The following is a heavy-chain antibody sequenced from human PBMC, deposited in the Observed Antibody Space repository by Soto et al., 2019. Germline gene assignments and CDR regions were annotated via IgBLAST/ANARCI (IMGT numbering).Heavy chain of an antibody. J-gene: IGHJ4*02. Sequence: PGGSLRLSCAAFGFTFDDYGMSWVRQAPGKGLEWVSGINWNGGSTGYADSVKGRFTISRDNAKNSLYLQMNSLRAEDTALYYCARLYSSAWYGPGRYWGQGTLVTV. CDR2: INWNGGST. CDR3: ARLYSSAWYGPGRY. D-gene: IGHD6-19*01. CDR1: GFTFDDYG. V-gene: IGHV3-20*04.